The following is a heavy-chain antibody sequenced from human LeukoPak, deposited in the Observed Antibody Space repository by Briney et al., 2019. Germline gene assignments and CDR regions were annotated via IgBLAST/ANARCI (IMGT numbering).Heavy chain of an antibody. CDR2: IYYSGST. V-gene: IGHV4-39*01. J-gene: IGHJ4*02. Sequence: SETLSLTCTVSGGSISSSSYYWGWIRQPPGKGLECIGSIYYSGSTYYNPSFKSRVTISVDTSKNQFSLKLSSVTAADTAVYYCARQDSTRYCSGGSCFSDYWGQGTLVTVSS. CDR3: ARQDSTRYCSGGSCFSDY. CDR1: GGSISSSSYY. D-gene: IGHD2-15*01.